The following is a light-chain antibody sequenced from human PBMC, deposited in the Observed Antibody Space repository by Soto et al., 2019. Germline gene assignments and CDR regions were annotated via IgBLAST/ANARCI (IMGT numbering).Light chain of an antibody. CDR3: QYYSGYPWT. CDR1: QSISSW. J-gene: IGKJ1*01. CDR2: DAS. Sequence: DIHMTQTPSTLSASVGDRVTIACRATQSISSWLAWYQQKPGKDPKLLMYDASNLESGVPSRVSGSGSGREFTLDISSLQRDDFATYCCQYYSGYPWTCGQGTKVDFK. V-gene: IGKV1-5*01.